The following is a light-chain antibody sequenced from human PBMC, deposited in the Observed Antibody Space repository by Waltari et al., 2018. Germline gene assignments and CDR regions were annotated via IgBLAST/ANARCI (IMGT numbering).Light chain of an antibody. Sequence: DIQITHSPSSLSAFVVDRVPITCRACQYVSTSLNWYHQKPGRAPKLLIYDASSLQSGVPSRFSGGGSGTECTLTISSLQPEDLATFFGQQSHDVPYSFGQGTNLEIK. CDR2: DAS. CDR3: QQSHDVPYS. J-gene: IGKJ2*03. CDR1: QYVSTS. V-gene: IGKV1-39*01.